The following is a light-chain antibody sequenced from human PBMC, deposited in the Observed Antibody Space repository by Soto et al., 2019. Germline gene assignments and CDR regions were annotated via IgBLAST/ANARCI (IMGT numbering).Light chain of an antibody. Sequence: QSVLTQPPSVSGSPGQSVTISCPGTSRDFNNYDRVSWYQRPPGTGLILIIFEVNNRPSGVSNRFSGSKSGNTASLTISGLQAEDEADYSRSSNTSSSTPFVFGTGTKVTVL. V-gene: IGLV2-18*02. CDR1: SRDFNNYDR. CDR2: EVN. J-gene: IGLJ1*01. CDR3: SSNTSSSTPFV.